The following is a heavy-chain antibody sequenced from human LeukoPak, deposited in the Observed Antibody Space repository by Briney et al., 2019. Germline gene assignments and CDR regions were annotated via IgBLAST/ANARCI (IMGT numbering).Heavy chain of an antibody. CDR3: ARGSTDYDFWSGPHDAFDI. V-gene: IGHV3-7*01. CDR2: IKQDGSEK. D-gene: IGHD3-3*01. Sequence: GGSLRLSCAASGFTFSSYWMSWVRQAPGKGLEWVANIKQDGSEKYYVDSVKGRFTISRDNAKNSLYLQMNSLRAEDTAVYYCARGSTDYDFWSGPHDAFDIWGQGTMVTVSS. J-gene: IGHJ3*02. CDR1: GFTFSSYW.